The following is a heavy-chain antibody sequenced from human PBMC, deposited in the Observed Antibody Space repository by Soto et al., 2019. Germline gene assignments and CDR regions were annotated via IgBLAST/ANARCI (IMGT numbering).Heavy chain of an antibody. CDR1: GGSISSYY. CDR3: ARVPTHDSSGYRSGLDV. D-gene: IGHD3-22*01. Sequence: SATLSLTCTVSGGSISSYYWSWIRQPAGKGLEWIGRIYTSGSTNYNPSLKSRVTMSVDTSKNQFSLKLSSVTAADTAVYYCARVPTHDSSGYRSGLDVWGQGTTVTVSS. J-gene: IGHJ6*02. CDR2: IYTSGST. V-gene: IGHV4-4*07.